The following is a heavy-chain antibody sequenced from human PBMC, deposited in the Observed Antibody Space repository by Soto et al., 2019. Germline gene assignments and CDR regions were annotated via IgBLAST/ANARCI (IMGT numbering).Heavy chain of an antibody. CDR3: ARENDYTIPWGY. CDR2: ISNSNGKA. D-gene: IGHD4-4*01. CDR1: GYTFTTYD. V-gene: IGHV1-18*01. J-gene: IGHJ4*02. Sequence: ASVKVSCKTSGYTFTTYDINWMRQAPVQGLEWMGWISNSNGKAIYAQKFQGRVTMTTDTSASTAYMELRSLTSDATAVYYCARENDYTIPWGYWGQGSRVTVSS.